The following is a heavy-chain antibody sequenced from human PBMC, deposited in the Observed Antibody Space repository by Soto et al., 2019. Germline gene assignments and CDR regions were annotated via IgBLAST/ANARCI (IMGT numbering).Heavy chain of an antibody. D-gene: IGHD3-9*01. CDR1: GGSISSYY. Sequence: SETLSLTCTVSGGSISSYYWSWIRRPPGKGLEWIGYIYYSGSTNYNPSLKSRVTISVDTSKNQFSLKLSSVTAADTAVYYCARVRGSLRYFDWLINGEFDYWGQGTLVTVSS. V-gene: IGHV4-59*01. CDR2: IYYSGST. J-gene: IGHJ4*02. CDR3: ARVRGSLRYFDWLINGEFDY.